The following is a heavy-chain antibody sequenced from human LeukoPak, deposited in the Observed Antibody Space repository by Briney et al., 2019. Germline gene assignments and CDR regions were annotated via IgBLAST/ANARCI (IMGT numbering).Heavy chain of an antibody. CDR2: IIPIFGTA. CDR1: GGTFSSYA. V-gene: IGHV1-69*13. Sequence: ASVKVSCKASGGTFSSYAISWVRQAPGQGLEWMGGIIPIFGTANYAQKFQGRVTITADESTSTVYMELSSLRSEDTAVYYCARAQGDSSGYYSIGKNWFDPWGQGTLVTVSS. J-gene: IGHJ5*02. CDR3: ARAQGDSSGYYSIGKNWFDP. D-gene: IGHD3-22*01.